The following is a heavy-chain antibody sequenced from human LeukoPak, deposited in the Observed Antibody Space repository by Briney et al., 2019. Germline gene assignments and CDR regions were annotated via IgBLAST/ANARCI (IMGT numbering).Heavy chain of an antibody. V-gene: IGHV4-59*01. Sequence: SETLFLTCTVSGGSISSYYWSWIRQPPGKGLEWIGYIYYSGSTNYNPSLKSRVTISVDTSKNQFSLKLSSVTAADTAVYYCARVSGFWSGYPNWFDPWGQRTLVTVSS. CDR3: ARVSGFWSGYPNWFDP. J-gene: IGHJ5*02. CDR1: GGSISSYY. D-gene: IGHD3-3*01. CDR2: IYYSGST.